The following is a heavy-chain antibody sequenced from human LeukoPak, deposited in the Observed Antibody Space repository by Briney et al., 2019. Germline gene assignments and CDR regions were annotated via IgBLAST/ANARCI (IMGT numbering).Heavy chain of an antibody. V-gene: IGHV3-7*01. J-gene: IGHJ6*02. CDR3: ATVFGYYYGMDV. CDR2: IKQDGSEK. CDR1: GFTFSSYA. D-gene: IGHD3-16*01. Sequence: GGSLRLSCAASGFTFSSYAMSWVRQAPGKGLEWVANIKQDGSEKYYVDSVKGRFTISRDNAKNSLYLQMNSLRAEDTAVYYCATVFGYYYGMDVWGQGTTVTVSS.